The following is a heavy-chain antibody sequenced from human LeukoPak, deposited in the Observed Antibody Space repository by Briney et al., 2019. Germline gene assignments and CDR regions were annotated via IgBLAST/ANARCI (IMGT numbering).Heavy chain of an antibody. Sequence: ASVKVSCKASGYTFTTYNINWVRQAPGQGLEWMGWISGYNGNTNYAQKLQGRVTMTTDTSTSTAYMELRSLRSDDTAVYYCARVAGLLWFGETNFDYWGQGTLVTVSS. CDR1: GYTFTTYN. CDR2: ISGYNGNT. CDR3: ARVAGLLWFGETNFDY. J-gene: IGHJ4*02. D-gene: IGHD3-10*01. V-gene: IGHV1-18*01.